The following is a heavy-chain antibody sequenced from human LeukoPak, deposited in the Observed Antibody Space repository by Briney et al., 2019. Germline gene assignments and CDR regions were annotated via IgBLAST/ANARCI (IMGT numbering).Heavy chain of an antibody. Sequence: GGSLRLSCAASGFTFSFYAMSWVRQAPGKGLDWVSSMSGSGGNTYHADSVKGRFTISRDNSKNTLYLQMNSLRAEDTAVYYCAKDGVVCGGDCYLNWFDPWGQGTLVTVSS. J-gene: IGHJ5*02. CDR3: AKDGVVCGGDCYLNWFDP. D-gene: IGHD2-21*02. CDR1: GFTFSFYA. V-gene: IGHV3-23*01. CDR2: MSGSGGNT.